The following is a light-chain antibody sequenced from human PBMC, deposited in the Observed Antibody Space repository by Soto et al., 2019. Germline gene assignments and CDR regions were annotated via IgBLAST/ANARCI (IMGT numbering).Light chain of an antibody. J-gene: IGKJ1*01. V-gene: IGKV3-20*01. CDR2: GAS. CDR1: QSVSSSY. CDR3: QQYESSPVT. Sequence: EIVLTQSPGTLSLSPGERATLSCRASQSVSSSYSAWFQQKPGQAPRLLIYGASSRATGIPDRFSGSGSGADFTLTISRLEPEDFAVYYCQQYESSPVTFGQGTKVEIK.